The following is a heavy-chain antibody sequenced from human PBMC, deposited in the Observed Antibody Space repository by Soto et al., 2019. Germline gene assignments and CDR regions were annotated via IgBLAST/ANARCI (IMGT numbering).Heavy chain of an antibody. J-gene: IGHJ6*02. CDR2: IVVGSGNT. Sequence: SVKVSCKASGFTFTSSAVQWVRQARGQRLEWIGWIVVGSGNTNYAQKFQERVTITRDMSTSTAYMELSSLRSEDTAVYYCAADTRIAAAIGYYYGMDVWGQGTTVTVSS. CDR1: GFTFTSSA. V-gene: IGHV1-58*01. CDR3: AADTRIAAAIGYYYGMDV. D-gene: IGHD6-13*01.